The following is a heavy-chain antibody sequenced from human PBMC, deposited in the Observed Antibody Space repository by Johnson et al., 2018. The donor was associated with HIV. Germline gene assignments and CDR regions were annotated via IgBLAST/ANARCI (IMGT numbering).Heavy chain of an antibody. V-gene: IGHV3-66*02. J-gene: IGHJ3*01. CDR3: ARDGRDLVTRGSFDV. D-gene: IGHD3-9*01. CDR1: GITVGTNY. CDR2: IFSVGDV. Sequence: MQLVESGGGLVQPGVSLRLSCAASGITVGTNYMSLVRQAPGKGLEWVSVIFSVGDVYYADSVKGRFTISRDNSKNMVYLQMNSLRPEDTAVYYCARDGRDLVTRGSFDVWGQGTVVTVSS.